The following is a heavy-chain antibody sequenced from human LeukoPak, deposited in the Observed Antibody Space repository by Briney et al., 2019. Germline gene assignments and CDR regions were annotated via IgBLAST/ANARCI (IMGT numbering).Heavy chain of an antibody. Sequence: GESLRLSCAASGFTFSNSWMSWVRQAPGKGLEWVANINHEGGDIYYVDSVKGRFTISRDNARNSLSLQLNSLRAEDTAVYYCATYINWVAGDVWGQGTTVTVSS. CDR1: GFTFSNSW. CDR2: INHEGGDI. D-gene: IGHD1-1*01. J-gene: IGHJ6*02. V-gene: IGHV3-7*01. CDR3: ATYINWVAGDV.